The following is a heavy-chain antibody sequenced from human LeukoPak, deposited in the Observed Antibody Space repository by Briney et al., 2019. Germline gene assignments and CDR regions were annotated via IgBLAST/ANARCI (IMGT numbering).Heavy chain of an antibody. CDR3: AKVFRFLGWFDP. J-gene: IGHJ5*02. CDR2: ISYDGFNK. D-gene: IGHD3-10*01. V-gene: IGHV3-30*18. Sequence: GGSLRLSCAASGFTFSTYGMHWVRQAPGKGLEWVAVISYDGFNKYYADSVKGRFTISRDNSKNTLYLQMNSLRAEDTAVYYCAKVFRFLGWFDPWGQGTLVTVSS. CDR1: GFTFSTYG.